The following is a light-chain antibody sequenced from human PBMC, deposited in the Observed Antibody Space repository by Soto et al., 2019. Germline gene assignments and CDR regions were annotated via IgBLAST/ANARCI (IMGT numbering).Light chain of an antibody. CDR1: SSDVGGYNL. CDR2: EGS. J-gene: IGLJ2*01. V-gene: IGLV2-23*01. Sequence: QSVLTQPASVSGSPGQSITISCTGTSSDVGGYNLVSWYQQLPGKAPKLLIYEGSKRPSGVSNRFSGSKSGNTASLTISGLQAEDEAYYYCCSYAPDTTVLFGGGTKVTVL. CDR3: CSYAPDTTVL.